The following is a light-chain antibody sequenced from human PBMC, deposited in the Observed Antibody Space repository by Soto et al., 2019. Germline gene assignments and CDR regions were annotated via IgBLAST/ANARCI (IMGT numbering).Light chain of an antibody. Sequence: QSVLTQPPSVSGAPGQRVTISCTGSSSNIGAGYDVHWYQQLPVTAPKLLIYGNSNRPSGVPDRFSGSKSGTSASLAITGLHAEDEADYYCQSYDSSLSALFGGGTKVNVL. J-gene: IGLJ3*02. CDR2: GNS. CDR1: SSNIGAGYD. V-gene: IGLV1-40*01. CDR3: QSYDSSLSAL.